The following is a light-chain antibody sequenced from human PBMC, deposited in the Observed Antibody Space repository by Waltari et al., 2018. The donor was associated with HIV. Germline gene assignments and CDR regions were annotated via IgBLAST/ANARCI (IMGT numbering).Light chain of an antibody. CDR1: SSNIASNS. CDR3: AAWDDSLSGGV. V-gene: IGLV1-47*01. J-gene: IGLJ1*01. Sequence: QSLPTQPPPACGTPGQTVPVPCSGRSSNIASNSVYLYWQLPGTAPKLRIYRNNQRPSGVPDRFSGSKSGTSDSLSISGLRSEDEADYYCAAWDDSLSGGVFGTGTKVTVL. CDR2: RNN.